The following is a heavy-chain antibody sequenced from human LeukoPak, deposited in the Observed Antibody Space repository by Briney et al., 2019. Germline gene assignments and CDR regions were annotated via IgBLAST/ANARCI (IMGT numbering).Heavy chain of an antibody. Sequence: GGSLRLSCAASGFTFSSYGMHWVRQAPGKGLEWVAVISYDGSNKYYADSVKGRFTISRDNSKNTLYLQMNSLRAENTAVYYCAREGTAVAGEDYYYGMDVWGKGTTVTVSS. CDR3: AREGTAVAGEDYYYGMDV. J-gene: IGHJ6*04. CDR2: ISYDGSNK. CDR1: GFTFSSYG. V-gene: IGHV3-30*03. D-gene: IGHD6-19*01.